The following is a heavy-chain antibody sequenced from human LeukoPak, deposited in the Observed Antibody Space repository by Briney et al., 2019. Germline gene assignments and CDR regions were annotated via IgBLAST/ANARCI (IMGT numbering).Heavy chain of an antibody. CDR1: GFTFSRYD. CDR2: ISGSDGST. Sequence: GGSLRLSCAASGFTFSRYDMSWVRQAPGKGLEWVSGISGSDGSTYYADSVKGRFTISRENSKNTLYLQMNSLRAEDTAVYYCAKDSAKKYDDYWGQGTLVTVSS. CDR3: AKDSAKKYDDY. D-gene: IGHD2/OR15-2a*01. J-gene: IGHJ4*02. V-gene: IGHV3-23*01.